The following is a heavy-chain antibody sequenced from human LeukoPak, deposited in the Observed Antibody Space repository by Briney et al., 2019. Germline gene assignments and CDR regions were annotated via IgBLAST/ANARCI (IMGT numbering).Heavy chain of an antibody. CDR2: ISSWSTHI. J-gene: IGHJ3*02. CDR1: GFTFSSHG. Sequence: PGVSLRLFCAASGFTFSSHGMIWVRHAPGKGREWVSYISSWSTHIYYADSVKGRFNISRDNLNNSLYLQLNSLRDEYTSVYYCARILSGSGSHGAFDIWGPGTMVTVSS. V-gene: IGHV3-48*02. CDR3: ARILSGSGSHGAFDI. D-gene: IGHD3-10*01.